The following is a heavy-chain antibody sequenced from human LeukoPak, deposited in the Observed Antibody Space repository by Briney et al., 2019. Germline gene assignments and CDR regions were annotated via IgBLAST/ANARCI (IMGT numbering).Heavy chain of an antibody. CDR2: MNPNSGNT. Sequence: GASVKVSCKASGYIFTGYYMHWMRQAPGQGLEWMGWMNPNSGNTGYARKFQGRVTMTRNTSISTAYMELSSLRSEDTAVYYCARGFLRPMDYYYYMDVWGKGTTVTISS. CDR1: GYIFTGYY. V-gene: IGHV1-8*02. J-gene: IGHJ6*03. D-gene: IGHD2/OR15-2a*01. CDR3: ARGFLRPMDYYYYMDV.